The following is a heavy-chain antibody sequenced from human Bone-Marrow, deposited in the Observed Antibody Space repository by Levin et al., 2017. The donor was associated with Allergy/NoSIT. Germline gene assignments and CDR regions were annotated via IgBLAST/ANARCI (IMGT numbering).Heavy chain of an antibody. CDR3: ARSFGKRLYYYYYYMDV. CDR1: GFTVSSNY. J-gene: IGHJ6*03. CDR2: IYSGGST. D-gene: IGHD3-10*01. V-gene: IGHV3-66*02. Sequence: GGSLRLSCAASGFTVSSNYMSWVRQAPGKGLEWVSVIYSGGSTYYADSVKGRFTISRDNSKNTLYLQMNSLRAEDTAVYYCARSFGKRLYYYYYYMDVWGKGTTVTVSS.